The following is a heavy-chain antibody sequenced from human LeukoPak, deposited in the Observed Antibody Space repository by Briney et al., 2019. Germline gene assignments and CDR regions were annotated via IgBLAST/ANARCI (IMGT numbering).Heavy chain of an antibody. V-gene: IGHV4-61*02. CDR1: GGSISSSSYY. CDR2: IYTSGST. J-gene: IGHJ5*02. Sequence: TSETLSLTCTVSGGSISSSSYYWSWIRQPAGKGLEWIGRIYTSGSTNYNPSLKSRVTISVDTSKNQFSLKLSSVTAADTAVYYCARACRYRARMNWFDPWGQGTLVTVSS. CDR3: ARACRYRARMNWFDP. D-gene: IGHD1-26*01.